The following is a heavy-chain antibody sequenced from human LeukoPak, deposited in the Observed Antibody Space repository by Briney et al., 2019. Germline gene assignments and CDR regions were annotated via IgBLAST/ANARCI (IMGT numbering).Heavy chain of an antibody. Sequence: ASVKVSCKVSGYTLTELFMHWVRQAPGKGLDGMGGFDPEDGETIYAQKFQGRVTMTEDTSTDTAYMELSSLRSEDTAVYYCATPGEATEDALDIWGQGTMVTVSS. V-gene: IGHV1-24*01. CDR1: GYTLTELF. D-gene: IGHD3-16*01. CDR3: ATPGEATEDALDI. CDR2: FDPEDGET. J-gene: IGHJ3*02.